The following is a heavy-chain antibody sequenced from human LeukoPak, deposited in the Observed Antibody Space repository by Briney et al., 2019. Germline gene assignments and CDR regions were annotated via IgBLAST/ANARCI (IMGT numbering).Heavy chain of an antibody. Sequence: GGSLRLSCAASGFTFSNAWMSWVRQAPGKGLEWVGRITIKTDGGTTDYAAAVKGRFTISRDDSKNTLYLQMNSLKTEDTALYYCARDDGYDNWFHWGQGTLVIVSS. CDR1: GFTFSNAW. CDR3: ARDDGYDNWFH. D-gene: IGHD1-1*01. V-gene: IGHV3-15*01. CDR2: ITIKTDGGTT. J-gene: IGHJ1*01.